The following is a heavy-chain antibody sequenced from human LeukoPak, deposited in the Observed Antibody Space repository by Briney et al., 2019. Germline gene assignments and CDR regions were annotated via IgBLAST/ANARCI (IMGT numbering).Heavy chain of an antibody. J-gene: IGHJ6*02. CDR2: ISWNSGSI. D-gene: IGHD2-8*01. CDR3: AKDRAYCTNGVCHYYYYYGMDV. V-gene: IGHV3-9*01. Sequence: HPGGSLRLSCAASGFTFDDYAMHWVRQAPGKGLEWVSGISWNSGSIGYADSVKGRFTISRDNAKNSLYLQMNSLRAEDTALYYCAKDRAYCTNGVCHYYYYYGMDVWDQGTTVTVSS. CDR1: GFTFDDYA.